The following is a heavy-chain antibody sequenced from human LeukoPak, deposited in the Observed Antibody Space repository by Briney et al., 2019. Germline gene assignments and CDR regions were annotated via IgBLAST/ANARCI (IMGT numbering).Heavy chain of an antibody. J-gene: IGHJ4*02. CDR2: IYHSGST. Sequence: SETLSLTCAVYGGSFSGYYWGWIRQPPGKGLEWIGSIYHSGSTYYNPSLKSRVTISVDTSKNQFSLKLSSVTAADTAVYYCARDNRHSSGWIFDHWGQGTLVTVSS. V-gene: IGHV4-38-2*02. CDR1: GGSFSGYY. CDR3: ARDNRHSSGWIFDH. D-gene: IGHD6-19*01.